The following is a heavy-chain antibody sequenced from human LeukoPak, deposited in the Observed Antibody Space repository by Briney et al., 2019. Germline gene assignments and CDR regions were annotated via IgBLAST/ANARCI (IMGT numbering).Heavy chain of an antibody. V-gene: IGHV3-53*01. J-gene: IGHJ4*02. Sequence: PGGSFRLSCAAYGFTVSNNYMSWVGQAPGKGLEWVSVIYTGGSTYYADSVKGRFTISRDNSKNTLDLQMNSLRVEDTAIYYCVKDRYSSAYYFDNWGQGTLVTASS. CDR1: GFTVSNNY. CDR2: IYTGGST. CDR3: VKDRYSSAYYFDN. D-gene: IGHD4-11*01.